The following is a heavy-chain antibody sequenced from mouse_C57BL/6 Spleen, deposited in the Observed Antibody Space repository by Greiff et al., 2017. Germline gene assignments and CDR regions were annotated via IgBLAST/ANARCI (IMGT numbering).Heavy chain of an antibody. CDR2: IYPGSGNT. CDR1: GYTFTDYY. D-gene: IGHD1-1*01. V-gene: IGHV1-76*01. Sequence: QVQLQQSGAELVRPGASVKLSCKASGYTFTDYYINWVKQRPGQGLEWIARIYPGSGNTYYNEKFKGKATLTAEKSSSTAYMQLSSLTSEDSAVYFCAVHYGSRGDYAMDYWGQGTSVTVSS. CDR3: AVHYGSRGDYAMDY. J-gene: IGHJ4*01.